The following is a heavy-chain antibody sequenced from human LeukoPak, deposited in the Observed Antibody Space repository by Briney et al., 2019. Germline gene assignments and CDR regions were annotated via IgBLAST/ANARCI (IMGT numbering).Heavy chain of an antibody. CDR3: ARDPMITMVRGRNWFDP. CDR2: INTNTGNP. J-gene: IGHJ5*02. CDR1: GYTFTSYA. V-gene: IGHV7-4-1*02. D-gene: IGHD3-10*01. Sequence: ASVKVSCKASGYTFTSYAMNWVRQAPGQGLEWMGWINTNTGNPTYAQGFTGRFVFSLDTSVSTACLQISSLKAEDTAVYYCARDPMITMVRGRNWFDPWGQGTLVTVSS.